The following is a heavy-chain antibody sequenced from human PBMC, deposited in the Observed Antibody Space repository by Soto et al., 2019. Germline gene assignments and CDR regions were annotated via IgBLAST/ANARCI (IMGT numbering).Heavy chain of an antibody. D-gene: IGHD1-26*01. V-gene: IGHV4-59*05. CDR1: GGSISSYY. Sequence: SETLSLTCTVSGGSISSYYWGWIRQPPGKGLEWIGSIYYSGSTYYNPSLKSRDTISVDTSKNQFSLKLSSVTAADTAVYYCATQEVGGSYVYTFDPWGQGTLVTVS. CDR3: ATQEVGGSYVYTFDP. CDR2: IYYSGST. J-gene: IGHJ5*02.